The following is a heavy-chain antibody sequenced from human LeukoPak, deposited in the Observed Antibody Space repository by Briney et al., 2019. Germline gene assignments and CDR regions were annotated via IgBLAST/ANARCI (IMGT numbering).Heavy chain of an antibody. CDR3: ARDLDSSGWYGPIDY. CDR1: GYTFTGYY. J-gene: IGHJ4*02. Sequence: ASVKVSCKASGYTFTGYYMHWVRQAPGQGLEWMGWINPNSGGTNYAQKFQGRVTMTRDTSISTAYMELSRLRSVDTAVYYCARDLDSSGWYGPIDYWGQGALVTVSS. D-gene: IGHD6-19*01. V-gene: IGHV1-2*02. CDR2: INPNSGGT.